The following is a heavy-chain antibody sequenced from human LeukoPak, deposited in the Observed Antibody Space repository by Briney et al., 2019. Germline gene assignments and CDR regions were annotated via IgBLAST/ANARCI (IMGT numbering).Heavy chain of an antibody. Sequence: GGSLRLSCAASGFSFDDYAMNWVRQAPGKGLEWVSYITSRGSTIYYADSVKGRFTMSRDNAKNSLYLQMNSLRAEDAAVYYCATSSAYYYFDFDYWGQGTLVTVSS. CDR2: ITSRGSTI. CDR1: GFSFDDYA. J-gene: IGHJ4*02. V-gene: IGHV3-48*03. D-gene: IGHD3-22*01. CDR3: ATSSAYYYFDFDY.